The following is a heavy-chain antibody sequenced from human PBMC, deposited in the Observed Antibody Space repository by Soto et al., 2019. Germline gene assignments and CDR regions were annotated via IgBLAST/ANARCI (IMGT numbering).Heavy chain of an antibody. CDR1: GFTFSSYW. CDR2: INSDGSST. D-gene: IGHD3-10*01. V-gene: IGHV3-74*01. CDR3: ARVGVRGVIMSENYYYYMDV. Sequence: SLRLSCAASGFTFSSYWMHWVRQAPGKGLVWVSRINSDGSSTSYADSVKGRFTISRDNAKNTLYLQMNSLRAEDTAVYYCARVGVRGVIMSENYYYYMDVWGKGTTVXVSS. J-gene: IGHJ6*03.